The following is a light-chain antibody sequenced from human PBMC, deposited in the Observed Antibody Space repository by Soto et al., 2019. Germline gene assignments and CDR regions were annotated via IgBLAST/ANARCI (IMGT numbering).Light chain of an antibody. J-gene: IGKJ1*01. Sequence: EIVLTQSPATLSVSPGERATLSCRASQSVFSSLAWYQQKPGQAPRLLIYGAATRATGIPARFGGSGSGTEFTLTISSLQSEDFAVYYCQQYHNWPAFGQGTKVDIK. V-gene: IGKV3-15*01. CDR1: QSVFSS. CDR3: QQYHNWPA. CDR2: GAA.